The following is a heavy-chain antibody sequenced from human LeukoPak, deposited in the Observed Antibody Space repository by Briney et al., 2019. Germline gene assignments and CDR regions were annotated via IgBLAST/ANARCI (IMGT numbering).Heavy chain of an antibody. CDR1: GGSFSGYY. CDR2: IYHSGST. CDR3: ARAYGSGSYWFGY. Sequence: SETLSLTCAVYGGSFSGYYWSWIRQPPGKGLEWIGEIYHSGSTNYNPSLKSRVTISVDKSKNQFSLKLSSVTAADTAVYYCARAYGSGSYWFGYWGQGTLVTVSS. J-gene: IGHJ4*02. V-gene: IGHV4-34*01. D-gene: IGHD3-10*01.